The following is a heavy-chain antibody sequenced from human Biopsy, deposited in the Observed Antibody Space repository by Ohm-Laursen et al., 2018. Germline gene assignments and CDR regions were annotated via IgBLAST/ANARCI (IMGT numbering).Heavy chain of an antibody. CDR2: INAKTGDT. CDR1: GYSFTKYY. V-gene: IGHV1-2*02. J-gene: IGHJ5*02. D-gene: IGHD3-22*01. Sequence: ASVKVSCNASGYSFTKYYINWVRQAPGQGLEWMGWINAKTGDTNYAQKFQGRVTMTRDTSISTAYVDLSSLRSDDTAVYYCTRGGYYYDSLAYYYWFDPWGQGTLVTVSS. CDR3: TRGGYYYDSLAYYYWFDP.